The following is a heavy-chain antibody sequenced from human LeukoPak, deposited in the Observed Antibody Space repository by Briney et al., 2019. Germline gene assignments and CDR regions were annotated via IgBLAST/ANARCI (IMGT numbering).Heavy chain of an antibody. D-gene: IGHD3-10*01. J-gene: IGHJ6*02. Sequence: GSLRLSCAASGFTFSSYAMHWVRQAPGKGLEWVAVISYDGSNKYYADSVKGRFTISRDNSKNTLYLQMNSLRAEDTAVYYCASLLPYGSGSWYGMDVWGQGTTVTVSS. CDR1: GFTFSSYA. CDR3: ASLLPYGSGSWYGMDV. CDR2: ISYDGSNK. V-gene: IGHV3-30-3*01.